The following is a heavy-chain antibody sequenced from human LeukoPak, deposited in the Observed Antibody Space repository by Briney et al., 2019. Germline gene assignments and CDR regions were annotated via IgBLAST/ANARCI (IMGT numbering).Heavy chain of an antibody. CDR3: ARDFPLTMVRGVIGEIDY. Sequence: ASVNVSCRASVYTFTSYGISWVRQAPGQGLEWMGWISAYNGNTNYAQKLQGRVTMTTDTSTSTAYMELRSLRSDDTAVYYCARDFPLTMVRGVIGEIDYWGQGTLVTVSS. V-gene: IGHV1-18*01. D-gene: IGHD3-10*01. CDR2: ISAYNGNT. J-gene: IGHJ4*02. CDR1: VYTFTSYG.